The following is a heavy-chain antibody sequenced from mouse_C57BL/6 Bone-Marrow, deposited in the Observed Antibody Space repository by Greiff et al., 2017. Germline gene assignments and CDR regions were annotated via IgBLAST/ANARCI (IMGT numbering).Heavy chain of an antibody. J-gene: IGHJ1*03. D-gene: IGHD2-1*01. Sequence: VQLQQPGAELVMPGASVKLSCKASGYTFTSYWMHWVKQRPGQGLEWIGEIDPSDSYTNYNQKFKGKSTLTVDKSSSTAYMQLSSLTSEDSAVYYCARLEGKSRFDVWGTGTTVTVSS. V-gene: IGHV1-69*01. CDR3: ARLEGKSRFDV. CDR1: GYTFTSYW. CDR2: IDPSDSYT.